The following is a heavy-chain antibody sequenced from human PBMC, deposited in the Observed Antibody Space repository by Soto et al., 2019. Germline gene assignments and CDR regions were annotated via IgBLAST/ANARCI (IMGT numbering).Heavy chain of an antibody. J-gene: IGHJ4*02. CDR3: ARDPLRPGTAIRWDYFDY. V-gene: IGHV3-48*02. D-gene: IGHD2-21*02. Sequence: GGSLRLSCAASGFTFSSYSMNWVRQAPGKGLEWVSYISSSSSTIYYADSVKGRFTISRDNAKNSLYLQMNSLRDEDTAVYYCARDPLRPGTAIRWDYFDYWGQGTLVTVSS. CDR1: GFTFSSYS. CDR2: ISSSSSTI.